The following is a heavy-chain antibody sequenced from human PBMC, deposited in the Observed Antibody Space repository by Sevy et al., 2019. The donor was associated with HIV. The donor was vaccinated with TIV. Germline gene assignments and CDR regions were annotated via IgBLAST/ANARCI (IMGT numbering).Heavy chain of an antibody. CDR2: ISGSGGST. CDR1: GFTFSSYA. V-gene: IGHV3-23*01. D-gene: IGHD3-3*01. CDR3: VAYYDVWSGYYYYYYGMDV. Sequence: GGSLRLSCAASGFTFSSYAMSWVRQAPGKGLEWVSAISGSGGSTYYADSVKGRFTISRDNSKNTLYLQMNSLRAEDTAVYYCVAYYDVWSGYYYYYYGMDVWGQGTTVTVSS. J-gene: IGHJ6*02.